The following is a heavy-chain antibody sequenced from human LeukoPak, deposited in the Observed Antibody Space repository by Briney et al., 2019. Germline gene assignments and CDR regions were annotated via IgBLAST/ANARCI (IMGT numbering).Heavy chain of an antibody. D-gene: IGHD4-17*01. CDR3: TREGRSTTRGY. CDR2: INHSGST. CDR1: GGSFSGYY. J-gene: IGHJ4*02. Sequence: SETLSLTCAVYGGSFSGYYWSWIRQPPGKGLEWIGEINHSGSTNYNPSLKSRVTISVDTSENQFSLNVSSVTAADTAVYYCTREGRSTTRGYWGQGTLVTVSS. V-gene: IGHV4-34*01.